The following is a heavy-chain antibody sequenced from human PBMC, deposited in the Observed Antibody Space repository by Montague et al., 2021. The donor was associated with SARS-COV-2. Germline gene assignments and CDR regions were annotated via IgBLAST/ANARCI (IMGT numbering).Heavy chain of an antibody. J-gene: IGHJ4*02. Sequence: SLRLSCAAPGFTFSSYAMSWVRQAPGKGPEWVSAISGSGGSTYYADSVKGRFTISRDNSKNTLYLQMNSLRAEDTAVYYCAKASWIQLWFRTPYFDYWGQGTLVTVSS. CDR3: AKASWIQLWFRTPYFDY. CDR1: GFTFSSYA. CDR2: ISGSGGST. D-gene: IGHD5-18*01. V-gene: IGHV3-23*01.